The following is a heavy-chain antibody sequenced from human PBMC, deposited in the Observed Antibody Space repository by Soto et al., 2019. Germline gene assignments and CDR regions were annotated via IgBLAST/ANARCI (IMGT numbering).Heavy chain of an antibody. CDR1: GFTFSGSA. J-gene: IGHJ4*02. CDR3: TRPFGVVTN. V-gene: IGHV3-73*01. D-gene: IGHD3-3*01. Sequence: GGSLRPSCAASGFTFSGSAMHWVRQASGKGLEWVGRIRSKANSYATAYAASVKGRFTISRDDSKNTAYLQMNSLKTEDTAVYYCTRPFGVVTNWGQGTLVTVSS. CDR2: IRSKANSYAT.